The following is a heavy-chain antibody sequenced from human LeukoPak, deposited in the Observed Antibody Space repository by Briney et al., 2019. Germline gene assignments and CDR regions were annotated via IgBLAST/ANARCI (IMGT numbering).Heavy chain of an antibody. Sequence: ASVKVSCKVSGSPLPKLSMHWVRQAPGKGLEWMGGFDPEDGETIYAQKFQGRVTMPEDTSTDTAYMELSSLRSEDTAVYYCATAYDSSGYYYLYFQHWGQGTLVTVSS. CDR3: ATAYDSSGYYYLYFQH. V-gene: IGHV1-24*01. J-gene: IGHJ1*01. D-gene: IGHD3-22*01. CDR1: GSPLPKLS. CDR2: FDPEDGET.